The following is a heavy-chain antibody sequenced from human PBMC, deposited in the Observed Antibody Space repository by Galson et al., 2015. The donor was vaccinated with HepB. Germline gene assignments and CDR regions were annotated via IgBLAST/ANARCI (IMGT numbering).Heavy chain of an antibody. Sequence: LSLTCTVSGGSISSYYWSWIRQPAGKGLEWIGRIYTSGSTNYNPSLKSRVTMSVDTSKNQFSLKLSSVTAADTAVYYCAREGGGYYYGSGSYHNWFDPWGQGTLVTVSS. CDR3: AREGGGYYYGSGSYHNWFDP. CDR2: IYTSGST. J-gene: IGHJ5*02. D-gene: IGHD3-10*01. CDR1: GGSISSYY. V-gene: IGHV4-4*07.